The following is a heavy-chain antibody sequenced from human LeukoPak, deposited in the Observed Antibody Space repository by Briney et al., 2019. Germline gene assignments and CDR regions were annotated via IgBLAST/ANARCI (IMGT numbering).Heavy chain of an antibody. CDR3: ARPSGSVTIFGVVDYFDY. V-gene: IGHV3-21*01. CDR1: GFTFSTYT. Sequence: GGSLRLSCAASGFTFSTYTMNWVRQAPGKGLEWVSSISSSSSDIYYADSVKGRFTVSRDNAKNSLYLQMNSLRAEDTAVYYCARPSGSVTIFGVVDYFDYWGQGSLVTVSS. J-gene: IGHJ4*02. D-gene: IGHD3-3*01. CDR2: ISSSSSDI.